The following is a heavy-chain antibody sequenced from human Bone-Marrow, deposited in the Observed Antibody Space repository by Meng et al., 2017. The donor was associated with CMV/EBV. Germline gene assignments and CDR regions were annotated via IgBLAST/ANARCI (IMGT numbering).Heavy chain of an antibody. J-gene: IGHJ5*02. Sequence: GESLKISCAASGFTFSSYSMNWVRQAPGKGLEWVSSISSSSSYIYYADSVKGRFTISRDNAKNSLYLQMNSLRAEDTAVYYCARWTHEELNWFDPWGQGTPVTVSS. V-gene: IGHV3-21*01. CDR1: GFTFSSYS. CDR2: ISSSSSYI. D-gene: IGHD3-10*01. CDR3: ARWTHEELNWFDP.